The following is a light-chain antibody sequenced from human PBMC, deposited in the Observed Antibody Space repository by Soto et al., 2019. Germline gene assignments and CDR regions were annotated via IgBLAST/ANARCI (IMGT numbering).Light chain of an antibody. V-gene: IGLV1-40*01. CDR1: SSNIGAGYD. CDR3: QSYDSSLSGSEWV. CDR2: GNS. J-gene: IGLJ3*02. Sequence: QLVLTQPPSVSGAPGQRVTISRTGSSSNIGAGYDVHWYQQLPGTAPKLLIYGNSNRPSGVPDRFSGSKSGTSASLAITGLQAEDEADYYCQSYDSSLSGSEWVFGGGTKLTVL.